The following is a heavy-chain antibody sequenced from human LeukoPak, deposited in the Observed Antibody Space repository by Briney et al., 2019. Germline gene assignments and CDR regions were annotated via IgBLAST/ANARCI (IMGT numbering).Heavy chain of an antibody. Sequence: SETLSLTCTVSGGSISSYYWSWIRQPPGKGLEWIGYIYYSGSTNYNPSLKSRVTISVDTSKNQFSLKLSSVTAADTAVYYCARHSGMVRGAYFQLWGQGTLVTISS. CDR2: IYYSGST. D-gene: IGHD3-10*01. CDR3: ARHSGMVRGAYFQL. J-gene: IGHJ4*02. V-gene: IGHV4-59*01. CDR1: GGSISSYY.